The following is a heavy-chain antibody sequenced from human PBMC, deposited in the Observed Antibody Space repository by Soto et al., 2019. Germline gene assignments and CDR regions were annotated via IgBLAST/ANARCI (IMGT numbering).Heavy chain of an antibody. Sequence: PSETLSLTCAVSGGSISSGGYSWSWIRQPPGKGLEWIGYIYHSGSTYYNPSLKSRVTISVDRSKNQFSLKLSSVTAADTAVYYCAREYYYDSSGNIGAFDIWGQGTMVTVSS. CDR2: IYHSGST. J-gene: IGHJ3*02. D-gene: IGHD3-22*01. V-gene: IGHV4-30-2*01. CDR1: GGSISSGGYS. CDR3: AREYYYDSSGNIGAFDI.